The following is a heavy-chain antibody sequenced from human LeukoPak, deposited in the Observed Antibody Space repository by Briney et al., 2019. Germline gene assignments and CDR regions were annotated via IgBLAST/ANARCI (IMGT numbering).Heavy chain of an antibody. Sequence: PSETLSLTCTVSGGSISSHYWSWIRQPPGKGLEWIGYIYYSGSTNYNPSLKSRVTISVDTSKNQFSLKLSSVTAADTAVYYCARGLLRFLAVFDPWGQGTLVTVSS. CDR3: ARGLLRFLAVFDP. J-gene: IGHJ5*02. CDR2: IYYSGST. V-gene: IGHV4-59*11. D-gene: IGHD3-3*01. CDR1: GGSISSHY.